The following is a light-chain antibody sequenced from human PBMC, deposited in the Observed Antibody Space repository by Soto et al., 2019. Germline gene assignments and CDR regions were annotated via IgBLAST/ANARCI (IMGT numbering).Light chain of an antibody. CDR1: NSNIGSKD. V-gene: IGLV1-47*01. CDR2: RND. Sequence: QLVLTQPPSASGTPGQRVTMSCSGSNSNIGSKDVYWYQQLPGTAPRLLIYRNDLRPSGVPDRFSGSKSGTSASLAISGLRSGDEADYYCATWDDSLSGVVFGGGTQLTVL. J-gene: IGLJ3*02. CDR3: ATWDDSLSGVV.